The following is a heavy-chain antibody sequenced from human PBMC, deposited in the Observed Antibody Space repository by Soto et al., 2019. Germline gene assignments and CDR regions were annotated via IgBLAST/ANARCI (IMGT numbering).Heavy chain of an antibody. CDR2: INSNGGTK. V-gene: IGHV3-11*01. J-gene: IGHJ4*02. CDR3: ARDLGGGRY. CDR1: GFPFADYY. Sequence: GSLRLSCAASGFPFADYYMSWIRQAPGKGLEWLSNINSNGGTKHYADSVRGRFTISRDNAKKSLYLEMNNLRAEDTAVYYCARDLGGGRYWGRGTLVTVSS. D-gene: IGHD3-16*01.